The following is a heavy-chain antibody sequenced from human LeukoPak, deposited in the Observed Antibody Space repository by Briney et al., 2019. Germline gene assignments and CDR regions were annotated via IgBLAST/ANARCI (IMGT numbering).Heavy chain of an antibody. V-gene: IGHV3-11*01. Sequence: GGSLRLSCAASGFTFSDYYMSWIRQAPGKGLEWVSYISSSGSTIYYADSVKGRFTISRDNAKNSLYLQMNSLRAEDTAVYYCARINLVTDCSCTSCPTTVTTFFDYWGQGTLVTVSS. CDR3: ARINLVTDCSCTSCPTTVTTFFDY. J-gene: IGHJ4*02. CDR2: ISSSGSTI. D-gene: IGHD2-2*01. CDR1: GFTFSDYY.